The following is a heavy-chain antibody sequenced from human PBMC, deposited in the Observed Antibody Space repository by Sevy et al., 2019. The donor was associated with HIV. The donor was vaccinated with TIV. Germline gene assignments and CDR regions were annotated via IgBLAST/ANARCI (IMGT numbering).Heavy chain of an antibody. CDR2: IWYDGSNT. V-gene: IGHV3-33*01. CDR3: ASGASYGYDY. J-gene: IGHJ4*02. D-gene: IGHD5-18*01. Sequence: GGSLRLSCAASGFTFSSYGMHWVRQAPGKGLEWVAVIWYDGSNTYYADSVKGRFTISRDNSKNTLYLQMNGLGAEDTAVYYCASGASYGYDYWGQGTLVTVSS. CDR1: GFTFSSYG.